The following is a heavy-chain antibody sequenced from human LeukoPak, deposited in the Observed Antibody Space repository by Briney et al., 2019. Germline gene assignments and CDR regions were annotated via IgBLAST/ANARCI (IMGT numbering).Heavy chain of an antibody. CDR3: AKCCPMDV. Sequence: GESLRLSCAASGFTFSSYDIHWVRQAPGKGLEWVALISSDGGNEYFADSVKGRFTISTDNSKNTLYLQMNSLRPEDTAVYYCAKCCPMDVWGQGTTVTVSS. D-gene: IGHD4/OR15-4a*01. CDR1: GFTFSSYD. J-gene: IGHJ6*02. V-gene: IGHV3-30*18. CDR2: ISSDGGNE.